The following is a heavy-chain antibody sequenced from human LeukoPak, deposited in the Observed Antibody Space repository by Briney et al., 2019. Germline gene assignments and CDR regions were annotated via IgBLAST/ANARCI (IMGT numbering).Heavy chain of an antibody. D-gene: IGHD1-7*01. V-gene: IGHV3-7*01. CDR2: IKEDGSEI. Sequence: GGSLRLSCAASGFTFSSHWMSWVRQAPGKGLEWVVNIKEDGSEIYYVDSVKGRFTISRDNAKNSLYLQMNSLRAEDTAVYYCARDLKGELTDYWGQGTLVTVSS. J-gene: IGHJ4*02. CDR1: GFTFSSHW. CDR3: ARDLKGELTDY.